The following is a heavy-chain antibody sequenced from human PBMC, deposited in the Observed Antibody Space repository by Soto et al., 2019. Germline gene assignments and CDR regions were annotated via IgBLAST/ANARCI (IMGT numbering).Heavy chain of an antibody. J-gene: IGHJ4*02. CDR3: ATYTRSMDF. Sequence: EVPLLESGGGLVQPGGSLRLSCLCSGFTFSNYYMTWVRQAPGKGLEWVSVISISDSTYYAESVKGRFTVSRDNSKNTLYLQMNSLRAEDTAVYYCATYTRSMDFWGQGTLVTVSS. CDR1: GFTFSNYY. V-gene: IGHV3-23*01. CDR2: ISISDST. D-gene: IGHD2-2*02.